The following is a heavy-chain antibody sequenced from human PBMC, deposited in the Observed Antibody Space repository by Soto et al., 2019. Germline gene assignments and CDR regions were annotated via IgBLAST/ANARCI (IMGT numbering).Heavy chain of an antibody. Sequence: QVQLVQSGAEVKKPGSSVKVSCKTSGDTFSNYAITWVRQAPGQGLEWMGGIIPLFGTRNYAQKFQGRVTITADKSTSTAYMELHSLRSEDTAVYYCARDRFFGSGSYVPYYFDYWGQGTLVTVSS. V-gene: IGHV1-69*06. CDR1: GDTFSNYA. J-gene: IGHJ4*02. D-gene: IGHD3-10*01. CDR3: ARDRFFGSGSYVPYYFDY. CDR2: IIPLFGTR.